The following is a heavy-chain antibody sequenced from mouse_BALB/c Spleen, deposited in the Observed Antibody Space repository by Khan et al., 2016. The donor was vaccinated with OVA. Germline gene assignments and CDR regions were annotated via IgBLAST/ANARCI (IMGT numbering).Heavy chain of an antibody. CDR1: GFTFSPYG. D-gene: IGHD1-1*01. Sequence: EVELVESGGDLVKPGGSLKLSCAASGFTFSPYGMSWVRQTPDKRLDWVATVSTGGGYTYYPDSVKGRFTISRDNAKNTLYLQMSGLKSEDTAMFYCTRLAYYYDSEGFAYWGQGTLVTVSA. J-gene: IGHJ3*01. CDR2: VSTGGGYT. V-gene: IGHV5-6*01. CDR3: TRLAYYYDSEGFAY.